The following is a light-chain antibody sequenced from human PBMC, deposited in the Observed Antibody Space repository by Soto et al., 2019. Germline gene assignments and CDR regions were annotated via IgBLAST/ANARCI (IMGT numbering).Light chain of an antibody. Sequence: QSVLTQPPSASGTPGQRVTISCSGGSYNVGKNLVYWYQQRPGTAPTLIIFKSNQRPSGVPDRFSGSNSGSSASLAISGLRSEDEADYVCAAWDDSLSAWVFGGGTKLTVL. CDR3: AAWDDSLSAWV. V-gene: IGLV1-47*01. CDR1: SYNVGKNL. J-gene: IGLJ3*02. CDR2: KSN.